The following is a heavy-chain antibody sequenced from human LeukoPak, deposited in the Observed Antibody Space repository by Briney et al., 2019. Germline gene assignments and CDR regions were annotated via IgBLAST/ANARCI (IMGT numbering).Heavy chain of an antibody. D-gene: IGHD2-15*01. J-gene: IGHJ4*02. CDR3: ASLGGW. CDR1: GGSISSYY. CDR2: IYTSGGT. V-gene: IGHV4-4*09. Sequence: SETLSLTCTVSGGSISSYYWSCVRHPPGKGLEWSVCIYTSGGTNCNPSLTSRVQISVDPSKNKSSLTLSSVTAADKDVYYCASLGGWWGQGTLVTVSS.